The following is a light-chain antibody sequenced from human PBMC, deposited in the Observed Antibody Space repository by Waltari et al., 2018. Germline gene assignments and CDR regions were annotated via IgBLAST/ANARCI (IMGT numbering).Light chain of an antibody. Sequence: SYELTQPPSVSVSPGQTARITCSGDALPKKYAFWYQQKSGQAPVLVIYEDSQRPSGIPERFSGSSSGTRATLTISGAQVEDEADYYCYSTDSSGNLRVFGGGTKLTVL. CDR1: ALPKKY. CDR2: EDS. V-gene: IGLV3-10*01. CDR3: YSTDSSGNLRV. J-gene: IGLJ3*02.